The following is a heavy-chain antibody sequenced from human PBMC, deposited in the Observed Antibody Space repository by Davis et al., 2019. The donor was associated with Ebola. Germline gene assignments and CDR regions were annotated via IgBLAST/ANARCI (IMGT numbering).Heavy chain of an antibody. CDR1: GGSINSYY. Sequence: PSETLSLTCTVSGGSINSYYWSWLRQPPGKGLEWIGYVSYKGSTEYNPSLKSRVTMSVDTSKNQFSLKLTSVTAADTAVYYCARVLFRGDGYTAETFDYWGQGTLVTVSS. CDR2: VSYKGST. D-gene: IGHD5-24*01. V-gene: IGHV4-59*01. J-gene: IGHJ4*02. CDR3: ARVLFRGDGYTAETFDY.